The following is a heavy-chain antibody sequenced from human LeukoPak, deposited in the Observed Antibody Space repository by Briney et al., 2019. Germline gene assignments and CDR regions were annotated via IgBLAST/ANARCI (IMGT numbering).Heavy chain of an antibody. J-gene: IGHJ6*02. CDR3: ARLESMLGIAAEPTYGMDV. CDR2: IYPGDSDT. Sequence: GESLKISCKGSGYSFTSYWIGWVRQMPGKGLEWMGIIYPGDSDTRYSPSFQGQVTISADKSISTAYLQWSSLKASDTAMYYCARLESMLGIAAEPTYGMDVWGQGTTVTVSS. D-gene: IGHD6-13*01. V-gene: IGHV5-51*01. CDR1: GYSFTSYW.